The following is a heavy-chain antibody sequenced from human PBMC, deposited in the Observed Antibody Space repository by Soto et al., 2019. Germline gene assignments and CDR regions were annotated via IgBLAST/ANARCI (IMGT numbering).Heavy chain of an antibody. J-gene: IGHJ4*02. D-gene: IGHD2-2*01. CDR3: ARAPSGSGGSTSCYDY. Sequence: WGSLRLSCTASGFTFSDYYMSWMRQAPGKGLECLSYITSSGTIMYYADSVKGRFTVSRDNAKNSLYLQMSSLRADDTAVYYCARAPSGSGGSTSCYDYWGLGTLVTVSS. V-gene: IGHV3-11*01. CDR1: GFTFSDYY. CDR2: ITSSGTIM.